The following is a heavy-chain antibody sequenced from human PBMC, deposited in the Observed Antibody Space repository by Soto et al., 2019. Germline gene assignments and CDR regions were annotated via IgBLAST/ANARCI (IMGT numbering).Heavy chain of an antibody. D-gene: IGHD1-1*01. CDR3: AKDWHDGGTGDY. CDR2: ISYDGSNK. Sequence: QVQLVESGGGVVQPGRSLRLSCAASGFTFSSYGMHCVRQAPGKGLEWVAVISYDGSNKYYADSVKGRFTISRDNSKNTLYLQMNSLRAEDTAVYYCAKDWHDGGTGDYWGQGTLVTVSS. CDR1: GFTFSSYG. V-gene: IGHV3-30*18. J-gene: IGHJ4*02.